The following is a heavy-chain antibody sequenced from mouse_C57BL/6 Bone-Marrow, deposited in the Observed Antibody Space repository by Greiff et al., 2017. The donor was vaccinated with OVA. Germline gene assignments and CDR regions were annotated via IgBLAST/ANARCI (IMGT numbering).Heavy chain of an antibody. CDR1: GFTFSDSY. D-gene: IGHD1-1*02. CDR3: ARPLWSMDY. V-gene: IGHV5-12*01. J-gene: IGHJ4*01. CDR2: ISNGGGST. Sequence: EVMLVESGGGLVQPGGSLKLSCAASGFTFSDSYMYWVRQTPETRLEWVAYISNGGGSTYYPDTVKGRFTISRDNAKNTLYLQMSRLKSEDTAMYYCARPLWSMDYWGQGTSVTVSS.